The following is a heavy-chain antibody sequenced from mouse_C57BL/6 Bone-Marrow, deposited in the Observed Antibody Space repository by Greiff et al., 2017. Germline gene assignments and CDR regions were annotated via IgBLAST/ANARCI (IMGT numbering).Heavy chain of an antibody. J-gene: IGHJ2*02. CDR3: ARSGSYVIDY. D-gene: IGHD1-1*02. V-gene: IGHV1-39*01. CDR2: INPNNGST. Sequence: VQLQQSGPELVKPGASVKISCKASGYSFTDYYMNWVKQSHGKSLEWIGVINPNNGSTSYNQKFKGKATLTVDKSSSTAYMQLNSLTSEDSTVSYCARSGSYVIDYWGQGTSVTVSS. CDR1: GYSFTDYY.